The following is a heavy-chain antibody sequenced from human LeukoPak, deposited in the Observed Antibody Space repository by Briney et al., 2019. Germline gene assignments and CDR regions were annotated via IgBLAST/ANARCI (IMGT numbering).Heavy chain of an antibody. V-gene: IGHV3-66*01. J-gene: IGHJ6*02. CDR3: ARDPRPLKGMIVVYYYYYGMDV. CDR2: IYSGGST. Sequence: QPGGSLRLSCAASGFTVSSNYMSWVRQAPGKGLEWVSVIYSGGSTYYADSVKGRFTISRDNSKNTLYLQMNSLRAEDTAVYYCARDPRPLKGMIVVYYYYYGMDVWGQGTTVTVSS. CDR1: GFTVSSNY. D-gene: IGHD3-22*01.